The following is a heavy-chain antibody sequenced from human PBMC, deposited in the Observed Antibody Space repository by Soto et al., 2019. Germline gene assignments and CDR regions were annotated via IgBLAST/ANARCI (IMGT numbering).Heavy chain of an antibody. V-gene: IGHV1-8*01. D-gene: IGHD5-18*01. J-gene: IGHJ5*02. CDR2: MNPNSGNT. Sequence: QVQLVQSGAEVKKPGASVKVSCKASGYTLTSYDINWVRQATGQGLEWMGWMNPNSGNTGYAQKCQGRVTMTTNTSISTAYIEPSSLRFKDAAVYDCARGRAQPAMVWGWFDPWGQGTLVTVSS. CDR3: ARGRAQPAMVWGWFDP. CDR1: GYTLTSYD.